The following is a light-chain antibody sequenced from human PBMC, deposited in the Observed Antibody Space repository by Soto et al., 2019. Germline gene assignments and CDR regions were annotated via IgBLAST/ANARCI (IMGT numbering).Light chain of an antibody. CDR1: QSISNH. J-gene: IGKJ1*01. CDR3: QQFNYWLWT. Sequence: EIVMTQSPATLSVSPGERATLSCRASQSISNHLAWYQQKPGQAPRLLIYSASTRATGIPARFSGSGSGTEFTLTISSLQSEDFAVYYCQQFNYWLWTFGQGTKVEIK. V-gene: IGKV3-15*01. CDR2: SAS.